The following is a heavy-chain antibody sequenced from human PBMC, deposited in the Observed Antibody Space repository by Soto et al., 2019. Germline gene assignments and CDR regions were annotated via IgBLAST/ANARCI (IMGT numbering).Heavy chain of an antibody. CDR2: INHSGST. CDR1: GGSFIGYY. CDR3: ARGLTSYSSGWYTY. Sequence: SSETLSLTCAVYGGSFIGYYWSWIRQPPGKGLEWIGEINHSGSTNYNPSLKSRVTISVDTSKNQFSLKLSSVTAADTAVYYCARGLTSYSSGWYTYWGQGTLVTVSS. D-gene: IGHD6-19*01. V-gene: IGHV4-34*01. J-gene: IGHJ4*02.